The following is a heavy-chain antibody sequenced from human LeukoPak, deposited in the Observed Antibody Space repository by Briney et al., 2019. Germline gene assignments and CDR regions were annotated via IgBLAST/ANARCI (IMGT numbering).Heavy chain of an antibody. CDR3: ARESEMMTTVVTGNAFDI. CDR1: GYTFTSYD. J-gene: IGHJ3*02. CDR2: MNPNSGNT. Sequence: ASVKVSCKASGYTFTSYDINWVRQATGQGLEWMGWMNPNSGNTGYAQKFQGRVTMTRNTSISTAYMELSSLRSEDTAVYYCARESEMMTTVVTGNAFDIWGQGTMVTVSS. D-gene: IGHD4-23*01. V-gene: IGHV1-8*01.